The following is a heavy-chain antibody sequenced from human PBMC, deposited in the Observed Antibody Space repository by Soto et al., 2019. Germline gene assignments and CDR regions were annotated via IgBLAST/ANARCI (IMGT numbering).Heavy chain of an antibody. J-gene: IGHJ5*02. CDR1: GGSISANY. D-gene: IGHD2-2*01. CDR2: VYYSGST. CDR3: ARNIVVVPSAMGWFDP. V-gene: IGHV4-59*12. Sequence: PSETLSLTCTVSGGSISANYWSWIRQSPGKGLEWIGYVYYSGSTVYNPSLKSRVTISADTSKNQFSLKLSSVTAADTAVYYCARNIVVVPSAMGWFDPWGQGTLVNVSS.